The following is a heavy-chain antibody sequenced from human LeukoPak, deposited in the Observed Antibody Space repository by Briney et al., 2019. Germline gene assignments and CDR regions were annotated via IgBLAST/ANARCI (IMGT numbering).Heavy chain of an antibody. D-gene: IGHD1-26*01. CDR1: GFTFDDYA. CDR2: ISWNSGSI. Sequence: PGGSLRLSCAASGFTFDDYAMHWVRQAPGKGLEWVSGISWNSGSIGYADSVRGRFTSSRDNAKNSLCLQMNSLRAEDTAVYYCARKTVGDTRVFDLWGQGTMVTVSS. CDR3: ARKTVGDTRVFDL. V-gene: IGHV3-9*01. J-gene: IGHJ3*01.